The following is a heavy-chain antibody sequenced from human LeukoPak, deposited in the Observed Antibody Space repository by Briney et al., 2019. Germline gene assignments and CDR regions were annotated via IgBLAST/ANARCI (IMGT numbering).Heavy chain of an antibody. CDR3: AKDSGVIAGHWYFDL. CDR2: ISDDGSNK. V-gene: IGHV3-30*18. D-gene: IGHD3-10*01. Sequence: GGSLRLSCTASGFTFSNYGMHWVRQAPGKGLDWVAIISDDGSNKYYADSVQGRVTISRDNSKNTLYLQVSSLRDEDTAVYYCAKDSGVIAGHWYFDLWGRGTPVSVSS. J-gene: IGHJ2*01. CDR1: GFTFSNYG.